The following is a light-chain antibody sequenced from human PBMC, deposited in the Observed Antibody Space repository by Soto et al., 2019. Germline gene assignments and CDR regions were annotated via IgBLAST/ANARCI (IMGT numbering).Light chain of an antibody. CDR1: QSVSSSY. J-gene: IGKJ1*01. CDR3: QQFGSSLSWT. Sequence: EIVLTQSPGTLSLSPGERATLSCRASQSVSSSYLAWHQQKPGQAPRLLIDGASSRATGIPDRFSGSGSGTDFTLTISRLEPEDFAVYYCQQFGSSLSWTFGQGTKVDIK. CDR2: GAS. V-gene: IGKV3-20*01.